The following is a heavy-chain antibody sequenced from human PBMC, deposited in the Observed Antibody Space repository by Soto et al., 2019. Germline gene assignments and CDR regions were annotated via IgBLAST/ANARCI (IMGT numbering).Heavy chain of an antibody. Sequence: QVQLVQSGAEVKKPGSSVKVSCKASGGTFSPYPINWVRQAPGQGLEWMGRIIPFLGVTNYAQKFQARVTITADKSTSTAYMELSGLSFEHTAVYYCARDCESTVSTWSFGGFWGRGTLVTVSS. V-gene: IGHV1-69*04. CDR1: GGTFSPYP. J-gene: IGHJ4*02. CDR3: ARDCESTVSTWSFGGF. CDR2: IIPFLGVT. D-gene: IGHD3-10*01.